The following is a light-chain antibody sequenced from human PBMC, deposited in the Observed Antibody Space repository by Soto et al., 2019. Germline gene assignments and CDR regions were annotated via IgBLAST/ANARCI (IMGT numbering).Light chain of an antibody. CDR2: GAR. CDR1: TGPVTSGHY. CDR3: LRSYCTSRRWV. J-gene: IGLJ3*02. V-gene: IGLV7-46*01. Sequence: QAVVTQEPSLTVSPGGTVTLTCVSSTGPVTSGHYPYWFQQKPGQAPRTLIYGARNQHSWTPDRFSGSLLVGKAALTLSGAQPEYEADYYCLRSYCTSRRWVVGRGTQLTV.